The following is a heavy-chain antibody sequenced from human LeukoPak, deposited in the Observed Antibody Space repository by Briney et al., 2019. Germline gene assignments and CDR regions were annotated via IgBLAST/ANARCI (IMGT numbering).Heavy chain of an antibody. D-gene: IGHD2-2*01. Sequence: PSETLSPTCNVSGDSISSSRHYWSWIRQPAGKGLEWIGRIYPSGNTNYNPSLKSRVTISLDTSKNQFSLTLRSVTAADTAVYYCARDGHTIGDAFDIWGQGTMVTVSA. CDR1: GDSISSSRHY. V-gene: IGHV4-61*02. CDR2: IYPSGNT. CDR3: ARDGHTIGDAFDI. J-gene: IGHJ3*02.